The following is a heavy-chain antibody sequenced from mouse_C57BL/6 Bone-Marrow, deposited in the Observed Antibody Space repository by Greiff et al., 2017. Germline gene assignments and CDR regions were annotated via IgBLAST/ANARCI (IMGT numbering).Heavy chain of an antibody. Sequence: EVNLVESGGGLVKPGGSLKLSCAASGFTFSDYGMHWVRQAPEKGLEWVAYISSGSSTIYYADTVKGRFTISRDNAKNTLFLQMTSLRSEDTAMYYCARGTGTGEFAYWGQGTLVTVSA. CDR3: ARGTGTGEFAY. CDR1: GFTFSDYG. D-gene: IGHD4-1*01. CDR2: ISSGSSTI. V-gene: IGHV5-17*01. J-gene: IGHJ3*01.